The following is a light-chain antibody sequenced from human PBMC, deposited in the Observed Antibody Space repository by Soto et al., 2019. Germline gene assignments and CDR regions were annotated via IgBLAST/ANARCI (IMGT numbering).Light chain of an antibody. CDR1: SSDVGGYNY. J-gene: IGLJ2*01. Sequence: QSALTQPASVSGSPGQSITISCTGTSSDVGGYNYVSWYQQHPGKAPKLMIYEVSNRPSGVSNRFSGSKSGNTASLTISGLQAEDHADYYCSSYTSSSPLVVFGGGTKLTVL. V-gene: IGLV2-14*01. CDR3: SSYTSSSPLVV. CDR2: EVS.